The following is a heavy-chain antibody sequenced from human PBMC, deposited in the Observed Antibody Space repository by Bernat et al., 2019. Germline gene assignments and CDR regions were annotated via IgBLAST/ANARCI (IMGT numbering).Heavy chain of an antibody. D-gene: IGHD2-15*01. V-gene: IGHV1-69*02. J-gene: IGHJ4*02. CDR1: GGTFSSYT. CDR2: IIPILGIA. CDR3: ARNDEPGPYCSGGSCLGY. Sequence: QVQLVQSGAEVKKPGSSVKVSCKASGGTFSSYTISWVRQAPGQGLEWMGRIIPILGIANYAQKFQGRVTITADKSTSTAYMELSSLRSEDTAVYYCARNDEPGPYCSGGSCLGYWGQGTLVTVSS.